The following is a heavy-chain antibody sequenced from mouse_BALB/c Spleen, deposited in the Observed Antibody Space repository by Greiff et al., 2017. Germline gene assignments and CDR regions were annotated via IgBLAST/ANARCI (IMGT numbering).Heavy chain of an antibody. J-gene: IGHJ2*01. Sequence: EVKVEESGGGLVKPGGSLKLSCAASGFTFSSYTMSWVRQTPEKRLEWVATISSGGSYTYYPDSVKGRFTISRDNAKNTLYLQMSSLKSEDTAMYYCTRDDYDNFDYWGQGTTLTVSS. CDR2: ISSGGSYT. CDR3: TRDDYDNFDY. CDR1: GFTFSSYT. D-gene: IGHD2-4*01. V-gene: IGHV5-6-4*01.